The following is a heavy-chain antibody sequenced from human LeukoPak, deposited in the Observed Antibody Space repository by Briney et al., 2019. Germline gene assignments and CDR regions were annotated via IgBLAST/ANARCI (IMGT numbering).Heavy chain of an antibody. CDR3: AREGPYYYDRTEDY. CDR1: GFTFSSYS. J-gene: IGHJ4*02. D-gene: IGHD3-22*01. CDR2: ISSSSSTI. Sequence: PGGSLRLSCAASGFTFSSYSMNWVRQAPGKGLEWVSYISSSSSTIYYADSVKGRFTISRDNAKNSLYLQMNSLRAEDTAVYYCAREGPYYYDRTEDYWGQGTLVTVSS. V-gene: IGHV3-48*01.